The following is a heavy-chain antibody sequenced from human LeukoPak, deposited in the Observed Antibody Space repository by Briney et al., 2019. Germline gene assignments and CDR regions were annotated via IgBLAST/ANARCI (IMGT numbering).Heavy chain of an antibody. CDR2: IYYSGST. V-gene: IGHV4-39*07. D-gene: IGHD6-19*01. CDR3: ASFMLQAGTCDY. Sequence: SETLSLTYTVSGGSISSSSYYWGWIRQPPGKGLEWIGSIYYSGSTYYSPSLKSRVTISVDTSKNQFSLNLNSVTAADTAVYYCASFMLQAGTCDYWGQGTLVTVSS. CDR1: GGSISSSSYY. J-gene: IGHJ4*02.